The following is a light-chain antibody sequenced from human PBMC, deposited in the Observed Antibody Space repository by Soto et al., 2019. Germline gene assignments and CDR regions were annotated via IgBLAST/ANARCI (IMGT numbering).Light chain of an antibody. V-gene: IGKV3-11*01. CDR3: KQRSNWRALT. CDR1: QSVSSY. CDR2: DSS. Sequence: EIVLTQSPATLSLSPGERSTLSCRASQSVSSYLAWYQQKPGQAPRLLIYDSSNRATGIPARFSGSGSGTDFTLTISSLEPEDFAVYYCKQRSNWRALTFGGGTKVEI. J-gene: IGKJ4*01.